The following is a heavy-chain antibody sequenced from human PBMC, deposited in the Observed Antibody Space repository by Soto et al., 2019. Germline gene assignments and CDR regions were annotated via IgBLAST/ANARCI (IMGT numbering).Heavy chain of an antibody. J-gene: IGHJ4*02. V-gene: IGHV1-2*04. CDR1: GYTFAGYY. Sequence: GASVKVSCKASGYTFAGYYMRWVRQAPGQGLEWMGWINPNSGGTNYAQKFQGWVTMTRDTSISTAYMELSRLRSDDTAVYYCARDVSSGWLNFDYWGQGTLVTVSS. D-gene: IGHD6-19*01. CDR3: ARDVSSGWLNFDY. CDR2: INPNSGGT.